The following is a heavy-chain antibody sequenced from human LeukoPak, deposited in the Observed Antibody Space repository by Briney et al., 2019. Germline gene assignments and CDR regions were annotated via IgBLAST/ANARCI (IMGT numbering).Heavy chain of an antibody. CDR2: INHSGST. V-gene: IGHV4-34*01. CDR1: GYTFSGYY. CDR3: SGGLDYGRNRPFDY. Sequence: SETLSLTCAAYGYTFSGYYWNWIRQPPGKGLEWIGEINHSGSTNYNPSLMSRVTISVNTTTNHSSQKQRTGTAADAAAYYCSGGLDYGRNRPFDYAGEGSLVSVSS. J-gene: IGHJ4*02. D-gene: IGHD4-23*01.